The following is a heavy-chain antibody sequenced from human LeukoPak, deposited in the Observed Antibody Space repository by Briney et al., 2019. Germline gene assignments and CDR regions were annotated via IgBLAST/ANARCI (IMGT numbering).Heavy chain of an antibody. CDR3: APADMTTVTTGYSS. CDR2: FDPEDGET. V-gene: IGHV1-24*01. D-gene: IGHD4-17*01. J-gene: IGHJ4*02. Sequence: GASVKVSCKVSGYTLTELSMHWVRPAPGKGLEWMGGFDPEDGETIYAQKFQGRVTMTEDTSTDTAYMELSRLRSEDTAVYYCAPADMTTVTTGYSSWGQGTLVTVSS. CDR1: GYTLTELS.